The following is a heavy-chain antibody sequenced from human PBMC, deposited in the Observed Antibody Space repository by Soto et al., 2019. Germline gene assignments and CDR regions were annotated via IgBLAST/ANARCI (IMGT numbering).Heavy chain of an antibody. CDR2: INPDGRDE. Sequence: EVQLVESGGGLVQPGGSLRLSCAASGLPFSSHYMSWIRQAPGRGLEWVAKINPDGRDEQYADSVRGRFTVSRDNTQNLVFLQMKGLRVEETAVYYCARETWWRLDYWGQGNLVTVSS. D-gene: IGHD2-15*01. V-gene: IGHV3-7*04. J-gene: IGHJ4*02. CDR3: ARETWWRLDY. CDR1: GLPFSSHY.